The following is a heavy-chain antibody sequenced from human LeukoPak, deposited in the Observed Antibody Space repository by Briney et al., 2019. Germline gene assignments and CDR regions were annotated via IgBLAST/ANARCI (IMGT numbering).Heavy chain of an antibody. V-gene: IGHV4-31*03. Sequence: SQTLSLTCTVSGGSISSGGYYWSWIRQHPGKGLEWIGYIYYSGSTYYNPSLKSRVTISVDTPKNQFSLKLSSVTAADTAVYYCASSSYYYDSSGNYYYGMDVWGQGTTVTVSS. J-gene: IGHJ6*02. CDR2: IYYSGST. D-gene: IGHD3-22*01. CDR1: GGSISSGGYY. CDR3: ASSSYYYDSSGNYYYGMDV.